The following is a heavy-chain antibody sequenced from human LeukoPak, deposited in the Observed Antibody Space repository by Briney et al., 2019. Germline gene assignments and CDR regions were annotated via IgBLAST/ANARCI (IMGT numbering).Heavy chain of an antibody. D-gene: IGHD3-22*01. CDR3: TRGRAYYDSTGYYY. Sequence: SETLSLTCTVSGGSMTNYYWTWIRQSPGKGLEWIGHTYYSGNTNYNPSLKSRVTISIDTSKNQFSLKLSSVTAADTAVYYCTRGRAYYDSTGYYYWGRGILVTVSS. CDR1: GGSMTNYY. J-gene: IGHJ4*02. CDR2: TYYSGNT. V-gene: IGHV4-59*01.